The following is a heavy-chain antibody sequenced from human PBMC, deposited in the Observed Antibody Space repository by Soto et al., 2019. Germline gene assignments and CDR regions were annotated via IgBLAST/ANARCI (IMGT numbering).Heavy chain of an antibody. CDR1: GGSISSSSYY. Sequence: PSETLSLTCTVSGGSISSSSYYWGWIRQPPGKGLEWIGSIYYSGSTYYNPSLKSRVTISVDTSKNQFSLKLSPVTAADTAVYYCARPGSYYYDSSGYYDDAFDIWGQGTMVTVSS. D-gene: IGHD3-22*01. V-gene: IGHV4-39*01. CDR2: IYYSGST. CDR3: ARPGSYYYDSSGYYDDAFDI. J-gene: IGHJ3*02.